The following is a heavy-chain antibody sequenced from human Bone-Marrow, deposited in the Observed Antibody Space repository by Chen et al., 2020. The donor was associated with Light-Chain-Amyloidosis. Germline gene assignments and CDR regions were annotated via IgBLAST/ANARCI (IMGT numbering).Heavy chain of an antibody. D-gene: IGHD5-12*01. Sequence: EVQLEQSGPEVKKPGEFLKISCKGSGYTFPNYWIGGVRQMPGKGLEWMGVIYPDDADARYSPSFEGQVTISADKSITTAYLQWRSLKASDTAMYYCARRRDGYNFDYWGQGTLVTVSS. CDR3: ARRRDGYNFDY. V-gene: IGHV5-51*01. CDR1: GYTFPNYW. CDR2: IYPDDADA. J-gene: IGHJ4*02.